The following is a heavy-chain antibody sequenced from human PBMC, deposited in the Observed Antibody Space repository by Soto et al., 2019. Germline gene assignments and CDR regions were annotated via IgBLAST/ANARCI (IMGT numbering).Heavy chain of an antibody. D-gene: IGHD3-3*01. CDR2: INAGNGNT. CDR1: GYTFTSYA. CDR3: VRDGPHITIFGYGDY. J-gene: IGHJ4*02. V-gene: IGHV1-3*01. Sequence: ASVKVSCKASGYTFTSYAMHWVRQAPGQRLEWMGWINAGNGNTKYSQKFQGRVTITRDTSASTAYMELSSLRVDDTAVYYCVRDGPHITIFGYGDYWGQGNLVTVSS.